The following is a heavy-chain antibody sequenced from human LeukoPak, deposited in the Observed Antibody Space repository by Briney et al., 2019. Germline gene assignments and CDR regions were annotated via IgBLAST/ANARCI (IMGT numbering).Heavy chain of an antibody. D-gene: IGHD3-10*01. CDR1: GFTFCSYW. CDR3: ARVEQRLIGEDYYNMDV. V-gene: IGHV3-74*01. Sequence: PGGSLRLSCAASGFTFCSYWMHWVRQAPGKGLVWVSRINTDGSSTSYADSVKGRFTISRDNAKNTLYLQMNRLRAEDTVVYYCARVEQRLIGEDYYNMDVWGKGTTVTVSS. J-gene: IGHJ6*03. CDR2: INTDGSST.